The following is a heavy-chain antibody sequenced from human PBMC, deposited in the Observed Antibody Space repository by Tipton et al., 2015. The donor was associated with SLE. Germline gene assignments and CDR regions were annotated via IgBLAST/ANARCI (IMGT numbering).Heavy chain of an antibody. J-gene: IGHJ4*02. D-gene: IGHD3-3*01. CDR2: IYYSGST. CDR1: GGSISSSSYY. V-gene: IGHV4-39*07. CDR3: ARSYYDFWSGSVRGYFDY. Sequence: TLSLTCTVSGGSISSSSYYWGWIRQPPGKGLEWIGSIYYSGSTYYNPSLKSRVTISVDTSKNQFSLKVSSVTAADTAIYYCARSYYDFWSGSVRGYFDYWGQGTLVTVSS.